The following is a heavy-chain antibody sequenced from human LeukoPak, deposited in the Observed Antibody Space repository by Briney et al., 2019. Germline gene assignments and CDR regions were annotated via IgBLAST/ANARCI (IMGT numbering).Heavy chain of an antibody. V-gene: IGHV4-59*08. CDR2: MYYSGST. Sequence: PSETLSLTCTVSGGSISTYYWSWIRQPPGKGLDWIGSMYYSGSTNYKPSLKSRVTISVDTSKNQFSLKLSSVTAADTAVYYCARHAYYYDRSGSYEAFDIWGQGTMVTVSS. CDR1: GGSISTYY. D-gene: IGHD3-22*01. CDR3: ARHAYYYDRSGSYEAFDI. J-gene: IGHJ3*02.